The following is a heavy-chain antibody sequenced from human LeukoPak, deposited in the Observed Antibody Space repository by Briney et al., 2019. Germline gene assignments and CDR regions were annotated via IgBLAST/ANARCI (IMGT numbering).Heavy chain of an antibody. V-gene: IGHV3-23*01. D-gene: IGHD4-23*01. Sequence: PGGSLRLSCAASGFTFSSYEMNWVRQAPGKGLEWVSAISGSGGSTYYADSVKGRFTISRDNSKNTLYLQMNSLRAEDTAVYYCAKDPDGGIDNWFDPWGQGTLVTVSS. J-gene: IGHJ5*02. CDR2: ISGSGGST. CDR3: AKDPDGGIDNWFDP. CDR1: GFTFSSYE.